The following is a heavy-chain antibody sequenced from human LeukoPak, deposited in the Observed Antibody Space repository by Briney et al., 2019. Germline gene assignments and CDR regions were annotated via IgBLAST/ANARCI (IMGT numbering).Heavy chain of an antibody. Sequence: GGSLRLSCAASEFTFSRYGVHWVRQASGKGLEWVGRIAINSNNYATTYAASLKGRFTISRDDLKNMAYLQMNSLKTEDTAVYYCSTEYDDYWDQGTLVTVSS. D-gene: IGHD2-2*01. V-gene: IGHV3-73*01. CDR1: EFTFSRYG. CDR2: IAINSNNYAT. CDR3: STEYDDY. J-gene: IGHJ4*02.